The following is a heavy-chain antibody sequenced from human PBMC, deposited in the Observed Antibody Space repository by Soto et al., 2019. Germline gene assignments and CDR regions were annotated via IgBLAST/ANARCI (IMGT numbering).Heavy chain of an antibody. V-gene: IGHV1-69*13. CDR1: GYRFTSYA. D-gene: IGHD1-1*01. Sequence: GASVKVSCKASGYRFTSYAISCVRQAPGQGLEWMGGIIPIFGTANYAQKFQGRVTITADESTSTAYMELSSLRSEDTAVYYCARDGPSPNDGPSWFEPWGQGTLVTLSS. J-gene: IGHJ5*02. CDR3: ARDGPSPNDGPSWFEP. CDR2: IIPIFGTA.